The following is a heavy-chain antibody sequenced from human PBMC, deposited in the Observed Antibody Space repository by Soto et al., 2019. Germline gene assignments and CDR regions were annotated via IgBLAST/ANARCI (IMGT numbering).Heavy chain of an antibody. J-gene: IGHJ4*02. CDR3: ARFVAGTGGFDY. CDR1: GGTFSSYA. CDR2: ISAYNGNT. V-gene: IGHV1-18*01. D-gene: IGHD6-19*01. Sequence: ASVKVSCKASGGTFSSYAISWVRQAPGQGLEWMGWISAYNGNTNYAQKLQGRVTMTTDTSTSTAYMELRSLRSDDTAVYYCARFVAGTGGFDYWGQGTLVTVSS.